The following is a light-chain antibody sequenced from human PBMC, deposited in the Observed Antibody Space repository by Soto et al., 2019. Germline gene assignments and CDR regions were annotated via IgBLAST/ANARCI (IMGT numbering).Light chain of an antibody. V-gene: IGLV1-40*01. Sequence: QSVLTQPPSVSGAPGQRVTISCTGSSSNIGAGYDVHWYQQLPGTAPKLLIYGNSNRPSGVPDRFSGSKSGTSASLAITGLQAEDEADYYCQSYDSSLDVVFGGGNQLTVL. CDR2: GNS. CDR3: QSYDSSLDVV. CDR1: SSNIGAGYD. J-gene: IGLJ2*01.